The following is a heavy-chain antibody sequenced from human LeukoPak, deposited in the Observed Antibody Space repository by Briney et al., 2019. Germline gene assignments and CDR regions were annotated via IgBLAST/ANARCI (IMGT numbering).Heavy chain of an antibody. CDR2: ISGSDGST. D-gene: IGHD2-21*02. CDR1: GFSFSSFG. J-gene: IGHJ5*02. Sequence: GGSLRLSCAASGFSFSSFGMSWVRQVPGKGLEGVSRISGSDGSTDYADSVKGRFTISRDNSKNTLYLQMNSLRAEDTAIYYCAKFYRATRGACVSWGQGTLVTVSS. V-gene: IGHV3-23*01. CDR3: AKFYRATRGACVS.